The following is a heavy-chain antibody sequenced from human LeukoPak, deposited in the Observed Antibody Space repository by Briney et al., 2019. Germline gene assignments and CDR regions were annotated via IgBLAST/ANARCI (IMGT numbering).Heavy chain of an antibody. V-gene: IGHV1-58*02. J-gene: IGHJ3*02. Sequence: SVKVSCKASGFTFTSSAMQWVRQARGQRLEWIGWIVVSSGNTNYAQKFQERVTITRDMSTSTAYMELSSLRSEDTAVYYCAAFYSAVAGPNAFDIWGQGTMVTVSS. CDR3: AAFYSAVAGPNAFDI. CDR2: IVVSSGNT. CDR1: GFTFTSSA. D-gene: IGHD6-19*01.